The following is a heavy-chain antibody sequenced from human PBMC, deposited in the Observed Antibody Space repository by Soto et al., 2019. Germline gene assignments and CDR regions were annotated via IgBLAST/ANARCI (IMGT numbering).Heavy chain of an antibody. CDR2: INAGNGNT. Sequence: QVQLVQSGAEEKKPGASVKVSCKASGYTFTNYAMHWVRQAPGQRLEWMGWINAGNGNTKYSQKFQGRVTITSDTSASTAYMELSSLRSEDTAVYYCARVSGYDFLDYWGQGTLVTVSS. CDR1: GYTFTNYA. CDR3: ARVSGYDFLDY. V-gene: IGHV1-3*05. J-gene: IGHJ4*02. D-gene: IGHD5-12*01.